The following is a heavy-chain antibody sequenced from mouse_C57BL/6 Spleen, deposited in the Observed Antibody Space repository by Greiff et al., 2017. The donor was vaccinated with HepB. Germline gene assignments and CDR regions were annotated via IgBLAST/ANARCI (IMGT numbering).Heavy chain of an antibody. D-gene: IGHD2-4*01. CDR3: APSYDYDEAWFAY. Sequence: EVQLVESGPVLVKPGASVKMSCKASGYTFTDYYMNWVKQSHGKSLEWIGVINPYNGGTSYNQKFKGKATLTVDKSSSTAYMELNSLTSEDSAVYYCAPSYDYDEAWFAYWGQGTLVTVSA. J-gene: IGHJ3*01. V-gene: IGHV1-19*01. CDR1: GYTFTDYY. CDR2: INPYNGGT.